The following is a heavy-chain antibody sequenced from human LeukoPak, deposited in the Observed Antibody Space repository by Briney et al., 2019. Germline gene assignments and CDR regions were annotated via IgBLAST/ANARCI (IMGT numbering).Heavy chain of an antibody. CDR2: INPNSGNT. CDR1: GYIFTSYD. D-gene: IGHD6-19*01. Sequence: ASVKVSCKASGYIFTSYDINWVRQATGQGLEGMGWINPNSGNTGYAQKFQGRVTMTRNTSISTAYMELGSLRSEDTAVYSSVRGTSSGWYSWFDPWGQGTLVTVSS. J-gene: IGHJ5*02. V-gene: IGHV1-8*01. CDR3: VRGTSSGWYSWFDP.